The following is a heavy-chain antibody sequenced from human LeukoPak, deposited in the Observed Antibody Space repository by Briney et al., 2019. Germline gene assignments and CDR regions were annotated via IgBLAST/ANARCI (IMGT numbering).Heavy chain of an antibody. Sequence: PGGSLRLSCAASGFTFSSYSMNWVRQAPGKGLEWVSSISSNSSYIYYADSVKGRFTISRDNAKNSLYLQMNSLRAEDTAVYYCAREGANYYDSSGYPVDIWGQGTMVTVSS. CDR1: GFTFSSYS. CDR2: ISSNSSYI. V-gene: IGHV3-21*01. CDR3: AREGANYYDSSGYPVDI. D-gene: IGHD3-22*01. J-gene: IGHJ3*02.